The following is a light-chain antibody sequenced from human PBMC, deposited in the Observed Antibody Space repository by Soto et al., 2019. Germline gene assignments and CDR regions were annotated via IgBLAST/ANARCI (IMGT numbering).Light chain of an antibody. V-gene: IGLV1-47*02. CDR2: TTN. J-gene: IGLJ3*02. Sequence: QAVVTQPPSASGTPGQRVTISCSGASSNIGRDYVYWFQQLPGTAPKLLIYTTNQRPSGVPDRFSGSKSGTSASLAISGLRSEDEADYYCAVWDDSLSRWVFGGGTKLTVL. CDR3: AVWDDSLSRWV. CDR1: SSNIGRDY.